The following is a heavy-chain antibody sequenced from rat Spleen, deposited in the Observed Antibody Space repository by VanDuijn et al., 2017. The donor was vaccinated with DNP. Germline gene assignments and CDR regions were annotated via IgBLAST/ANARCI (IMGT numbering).Heavy chain of an antibody. CDR3: ARDRITSFDY. V-gene: IGHV5-31*01. CDR2: ITSSGGST. CDR1: GFNFNDYW. D-gene: IGHD1-10*01. Sequence: EVRLVESGGGLVQPGISLKLSCAASGFNFNDYWMTWIRQVPGKGLEWVASITSSGGSTYYPDSVKGRFTISRDNAKDTLYLQMNSLRSEDTATYYCARDRITSFDYWGQGVMVTVSS. J-gene: IGHJ2*01.